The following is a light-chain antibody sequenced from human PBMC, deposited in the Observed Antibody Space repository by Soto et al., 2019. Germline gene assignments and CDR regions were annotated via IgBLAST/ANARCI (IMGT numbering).Light chain of an antibody. J-gene: IGKJ4*01. Sequence: DDQMTQSPSSLSEIVGDRVTISCRASQGIAPYLAWFQQKPGKVPKLLIYATSTLQSGVPSRFSGSGSGTDFTLTVTSLQPEDVGTYYCQKYNSAPLTFGGGTKVDIK. V-gene: IGKV1-27*01. CDR2: ATS. CDR3: QKYNSAPLT. CDR1: QGIAPY.